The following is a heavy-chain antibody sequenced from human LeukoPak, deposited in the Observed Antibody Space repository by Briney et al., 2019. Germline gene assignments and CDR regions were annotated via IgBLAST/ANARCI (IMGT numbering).Heavy chain of an antibody. D-gene: IGHD5-12*01. J-gene: IGHJ4*02. CDR3: ARDSGYDRAPDY. CDR1: GFTFSSYA. V-gene: IGHV3-23*01. CDR2: ISGSGGST. Sequence: PGGSLRLSCAASGFTFSSYAMSWVRQAPGKGLEWVSAISGSGGSTYYADSVKGRFTISRDNSKNTLYLQMNSLRAEDTAVYYRARDSGYDRAPDYWGQGTLVTVSS.